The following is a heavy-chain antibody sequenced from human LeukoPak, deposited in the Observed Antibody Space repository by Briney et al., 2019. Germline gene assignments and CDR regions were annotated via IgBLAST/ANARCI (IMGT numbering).Heavy chain of an antibody. Sequence: GGSLRLSCAASGFTFSSYSMNWVRQAPGKGLEWVSSISSSSSYIYYADSVKGRFTIPRDNAKNSLYLQMNSLRAEDTAVYYCARDPYYGSGTSRFDFFDYWGQGTLVTVSS. CDR1: GFTFSSYS. J-gene: IGHJ4*02. D-gene: IGHD3-10*01. CDR2: ISSSSSYI. CDR3: ARDPYYGSGTSRFDFFDY. V-gene: IGHV3-21*01.